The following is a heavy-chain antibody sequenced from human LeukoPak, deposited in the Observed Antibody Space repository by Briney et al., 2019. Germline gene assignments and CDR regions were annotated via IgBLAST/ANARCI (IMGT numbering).Heavy chain of an antibody. D-gene: IGHD5-12*01. CDR2: INPNSGGT. CDR3: ARDRVATSLSLDY. CDR1: GYTFTGYY. J-gene: IGHJ4*02. Sequence: EASVKVSCKASGYTFTGYYMHWVRQAPGQGLEWMGWINPNSGGTNYAQKFQGWVTMTRDTSISTAYMELSRLRSDDTAVYYCARDRVATSLSLDYWGQGTLVTVSS. V-gene: IGHV1-2*04.